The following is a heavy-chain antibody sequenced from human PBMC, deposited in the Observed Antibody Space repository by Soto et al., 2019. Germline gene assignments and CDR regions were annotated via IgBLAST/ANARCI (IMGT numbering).Heavy chain of an antibody. CDR3: ARDKQKQQVEPDAFDI. Sequence: QVQLVQSGAEVKKPGSSVKVSCKASGGTFSSYAISWVRQAPGQGLEWMGGIIPIFGTANYAQKCQGRVTITADESTSTAYMELSSLRSEDTAVYYCARDKQKQQVEPDAFDIWGQGTMVTVSS. CDR2: IIPIFGTA. J-gene: IGHJ3*02. D-gene: IGHD6-13*01. CDR1: GGTFSSYA. V-gene: IGHV1-69*01.